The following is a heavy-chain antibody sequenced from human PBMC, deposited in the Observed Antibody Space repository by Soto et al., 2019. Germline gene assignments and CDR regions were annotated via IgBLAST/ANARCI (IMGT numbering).Heavy chain of an antibody. CDR3: ARIHSGSFSNGY. CDR1: EATFTSNT. V-gene: IGHV1-69*02. CDR2: IIPILGIA. Sequence: QVQLVQSGPGVKNPGSPGRSSAKPSEATFTSNTISWVRQAPGKGLEWMGRIIPILGIANYAQKFQGRVTITADKSTSTAYMELSSLRSEDTAVYYCARIHSGSFSNGYWGQGTLVTVSS. D-gene: IGHD1-26*01. J-gene: IGHJ4*02.